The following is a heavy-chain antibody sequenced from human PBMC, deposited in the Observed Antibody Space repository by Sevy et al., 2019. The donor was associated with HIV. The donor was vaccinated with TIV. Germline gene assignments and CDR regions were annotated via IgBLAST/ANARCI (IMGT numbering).Heavy chain of an antibody. CDR3: ARGKSGYGYALNY. D-gene: IGHD5-18*01. J-gene: IGHJ4*02. Sequence: GGSLRLSCAASGFTVNSNYMTWVRQAPGKGLEGVSVIHSNDTTSNADSVKDRFTISRYNFKNTLYLHLRSLRAEDTAVYYCARGKSGYGYALNYWGQGTLVTVSS. CDR1: GFTVNSNY. CDR2: IHSNDTT. V-gene: IGHV3-66*01.